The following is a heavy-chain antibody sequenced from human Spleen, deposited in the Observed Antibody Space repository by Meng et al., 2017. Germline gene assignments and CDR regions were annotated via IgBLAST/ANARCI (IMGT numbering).Heavy chain of an antibody. D-gene: IGHD6-13*01. CDR2: MNPKSGGT. Sequence: ASVKVSCKASGYTFTGYYIHWVRQAPGQGLEWMGWMNPKSGGTHYAQKFQGRVTMTRDTSASTAYMELSGLRSDDTAMYYCARDEDISAAGKLFGDYWGQGNLVNVSS. CDR1: GYTFTGYY. CDR3: ARDEDISAAGKLFGDY. J-gene: IGHJ4*02. V-gene: IGHV1-2*02.